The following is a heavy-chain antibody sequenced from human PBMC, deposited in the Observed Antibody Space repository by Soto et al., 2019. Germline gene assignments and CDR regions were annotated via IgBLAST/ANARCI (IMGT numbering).Heavy chain of an antibody. CDR2: ISGSGGRT. CDR3: AREGYSYGYYYYGMDV. V-gene: IGHV3-23*01. CDR1: EVTFSSYA. J-gene: IGHJ6*02. D-gene: IGHD5-18*01. Sequence: EVQLLESGGGLVQPGGSLRLSCAASEVTFSSYAMSWVGQAPGKGLEWASAISGSGGRTYYADSVKGRFTISRDNSKNTLYLQMNSLRAEDTAVYYCAREGYSYGYYYYGMDVWGQGTTVTVSS.